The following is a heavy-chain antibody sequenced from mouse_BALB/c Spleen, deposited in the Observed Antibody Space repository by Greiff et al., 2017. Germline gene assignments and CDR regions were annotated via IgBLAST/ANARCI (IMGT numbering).Heavy chain of an antibody. CDR1: GYTFTSYW. CDR3: TRGEYRYDRHFDY. Sequence: VQLQQSGTVLARPGASVKMSCKASGYTFTSYWMHWVKQRPGQGLEWIGAIYPGNSDTSYNQKFKGKAKLTAVTSTSTAYMELSSLTNEDSAVYYCTRGEYRYDRHFDYWGQGTTLTVSS. J-gene: IGHJ2*01. V-gene: IGHV1-5*01. CDR2: IYPGNSDT. D-gene: IGHD2-14*01.